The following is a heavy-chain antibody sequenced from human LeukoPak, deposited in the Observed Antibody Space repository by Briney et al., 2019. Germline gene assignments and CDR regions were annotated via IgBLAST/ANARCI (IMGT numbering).Heavy chain of an antibody. Sequence: GGSLRLSCAASGFTFISYGMHWVRQAPGKGLEWVAVISYDGSNKYYADSVKGRFTISIDNSKNTLYLQMNSLRAEETAVYYSATDSVWGQGTTVTVSS. CDR2: ISYDGSNK. V-gene: IGHV3-30*03. CDR1: GFTFISYG. CDR3: ATDSV. J-gene: IGHJ6*02.